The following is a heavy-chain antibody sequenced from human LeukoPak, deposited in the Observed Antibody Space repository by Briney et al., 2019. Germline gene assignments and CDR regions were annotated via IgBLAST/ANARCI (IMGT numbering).Heavy chain of an antibody. CDR1: GGSFSGDC. Sequence: SETLSLTCAVYGGSFSGDCWSWIRQPPGKGLEWIGEIRHSGSTNFNPSLKSRVTISVDTSKNQFSLKLSSVTAADTAVYYCAKSIAARRFDYWGQGTLVTVSS. V-gene: IGHV4-34*01. CDR2: IRHSGST. D-gene: IGHD6-6*01. CDR3: AKSIAARRFDY. J-gene: IGHJ4*02.